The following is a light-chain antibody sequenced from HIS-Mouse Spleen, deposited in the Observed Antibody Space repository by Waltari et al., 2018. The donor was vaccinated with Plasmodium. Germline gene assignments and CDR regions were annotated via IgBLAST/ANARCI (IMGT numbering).Light chain of an antibody. Sequence: QSALTQPPSASGSPGQSVTISCTGTSSDVGGYNYVSWYQQHQGKAPKLMIYEVSKRPSGVRDRFSGSKSGNTASLTVSGLQAEDEADYYCSSYAGSNNLVFGGGTKLTVL. J-gene: IGLJ2*01. V-gene: IGLV2-8*01. CDR2: EVS. CDR3: SSYAGSNNLV. CDR1: SSDVGGYNY.